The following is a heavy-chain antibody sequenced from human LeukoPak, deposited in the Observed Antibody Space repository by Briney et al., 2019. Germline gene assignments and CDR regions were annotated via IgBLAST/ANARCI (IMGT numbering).Heavy chain of an antibody. CDR1: GGSFSGYY. Sequence: SETLSLTCAVYGGSFSGYYWSWIRQPPGKGLEWIGEINHSGSTNYNPSLKSRVTISVDTSKNQFSLKLSSVTAADTAVYYCARSGRRAAAGTLNYWGRGTLVTVSS. CDR2: INHSGST. D-gene: IGHD6-13*01. CDR3: ARSGRRAAAGTLNY. V-gene: IGHV4-34*01. J-gene: IGHJ4*02.